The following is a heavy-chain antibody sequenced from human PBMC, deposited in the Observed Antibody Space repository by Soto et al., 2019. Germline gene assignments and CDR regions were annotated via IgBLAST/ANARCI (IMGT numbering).Heavy chain of an antibody. D-gene: IGHD3-10*01. Sequence: RLSCAASGFTFSSYAMHWVRQAPGKGLEWVAVISYDGSNKYYADSVKGRFTISRDNSKNTLYLQMNSLRAEDTAVYYCARPLLWFGELSLWGQGTLVTVSS. CDR3: ARPLLWFGELSL. CDR2: ISYDGSNK. J-gene: IGHJ4*02. CDR1: GFTFSSYA. V-gene: IGHV3-30-3*01.